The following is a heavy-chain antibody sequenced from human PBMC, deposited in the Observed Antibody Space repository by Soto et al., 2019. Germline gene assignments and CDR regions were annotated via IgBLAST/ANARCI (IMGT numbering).Heavy chain of an antibody. J-gene: IGHJ4*02. Sequence: QVQLVQSGAEEKKPGASVKVSCKASGYTFTSYAIHWVRQAPGKRLEWMGGINAGNGNTKYSQKFQGRVTITRDASASTAYMELSSLKSEDTAVYYCARGDWWLFDYWGQGTLVTVSS. CDR3: ARGDWWLFDY. CDR2: INAGNGNT. V-gene: IGHV1-3*05. D-gene: IGHD2-8*02. CDR1: GYTFTSYA.